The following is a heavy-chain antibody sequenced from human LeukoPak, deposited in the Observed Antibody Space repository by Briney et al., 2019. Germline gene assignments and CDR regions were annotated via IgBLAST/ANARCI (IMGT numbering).Heavy chain of an antibody. CDR2: IFSGGNT. CDR1: GFPDSSNY. J-gene: IGHJ4*02. D-gene: IGHD2-2*01. CDR3: ARAQGICYEH. V-gene: IGHV3-66*01. Sequence: PGGSLRLSCEASGFPDSSNYMSWVRQAPGKGLEWVSIIFSGGNTYYADSVKGRFTISRDNSRNTLYLQMNSLRAEDTAVYYCARAQGICYEHWGQGTLVTVSS.